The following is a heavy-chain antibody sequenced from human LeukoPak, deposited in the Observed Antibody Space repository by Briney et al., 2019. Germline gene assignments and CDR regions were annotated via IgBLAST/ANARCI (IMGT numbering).Heavy chain of an antibody. D-gene: IGHD1-26*01. V-gene: IGHV3-30*18. Sequence: GGSLRLSCAASGFTFSSYGMHWVRQAPGKGLEWVAVISYDGSNKYYADSVKGRFTISRDNSKNTLYLQMNSLRAEDTAVYYCAKGRSSGSYYALDYWGQGTLVTVSS. CDR3: AKGRSSGSYYALDY. J-gene: IGHJ4*02. CDR2: ISYDGSNK. CDR1: GFTFSSYG.